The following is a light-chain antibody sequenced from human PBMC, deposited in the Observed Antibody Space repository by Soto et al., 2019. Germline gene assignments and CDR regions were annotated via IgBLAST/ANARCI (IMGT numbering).Light chain of an antibody. Sequence: EKVLTQSPRPLSLSPGERATLSCRASQSVSSNLAWYQQKPGQAPRLLIYGASTRATGIPARFSGSGSGTEFTLTISSLQSEDFAVYYCQQYNNWPITFGQGTRLEI. V-gene: IGKV3-15*01. CDR3: QQYNNWPIT. J-gene: IGKJ5*01. CDR2: GAS. CDR1: QSVSSN.